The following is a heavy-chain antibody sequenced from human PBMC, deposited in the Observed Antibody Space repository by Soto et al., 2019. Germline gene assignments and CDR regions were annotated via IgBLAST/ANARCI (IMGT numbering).Heavy chain of an antibody. J-gene: IGHJ6*03. V-gene: IGHV4-59*01. CDR2: IYYSGST. Sequence: SEALSVTCTVSGGSISRYYWSWIRQPPGKGLEWIGYIYYSGSTNYNPSLKSRVTISVDTSKNQFSLKLSSVTAADTAVYYCARNKRGPDYDFWSGYYLNYYYYYMDVWGKGTTVTVSS. CDR3: ARNKRGPDYDFWSGYYLNYYYYYMDV. D-gene: IGHD3-3*01. CDR1: GGSISRYY.